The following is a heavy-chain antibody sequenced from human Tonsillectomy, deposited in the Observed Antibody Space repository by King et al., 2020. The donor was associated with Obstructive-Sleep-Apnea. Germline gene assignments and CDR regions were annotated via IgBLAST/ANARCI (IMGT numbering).Heavy chain of an antibody. CDR1: GFTFDDYA. D-gene: IGHD1-1*01. Sequence: VQLVESGGGLVQTGRSLRLSCAASGFTFDDYAMHWVRQAPGKGLEWVSGMNWNSDSIGYADSVKGRFSISRDNAKNSLYLQMNSLRVEDTALYYCAIAGHQRNYYGMDVWGQGTTVTVSS. V-gene: IGHV3-9*01. J-gene: IGHJ6*02. CDR2: MNWNSDSI. CDR3: AIAGHQRNYYGMDV.